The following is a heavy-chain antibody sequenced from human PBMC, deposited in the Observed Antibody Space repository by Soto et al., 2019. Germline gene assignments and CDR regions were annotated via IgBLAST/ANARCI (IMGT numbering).Heavy chain of an antibody. Sequence: GGSLRLSCAASGFPFGTYDMTWVRQAPGKGLEWVSSMDTSGGSIHYADSVRGRFTISRDNSKATLYLQMTSLRAEDTAMYYCANGDPEKPYRGFFDYWGQGTQVTVSS. J-gene: IGHJ4*02. D-gene: IGHD3-10*01. CDR1: GFPFGTYD. CDR3: ANGDPEKPYRGFFDY. V-gene: IGHV3-23*05. CDR2: MDTSGGSI.